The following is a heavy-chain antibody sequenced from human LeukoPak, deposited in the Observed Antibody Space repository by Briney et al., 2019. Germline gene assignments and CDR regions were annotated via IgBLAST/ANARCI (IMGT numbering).Heavy chain of an antibody. D-gene: IGHD2-15*01. Sequence: GRSLRLSCAASGFTFSSYAMHWVRQAPGKGLEGVAVISYDGSNKYYADSVKGRFTISRDNSKNTLYLQMNSQRAEDTAVYYCFSPGGGDCSGGSCYRRWVDYWGQGTLVTVSS. CDR2: ISYDGSNK. J-gene: IGHJ4*02. V-gene: IGHV3-30*01. CDR3: FSPGGGDCSGGSCYRRWVDY. CDR1: GFTFSSYA.